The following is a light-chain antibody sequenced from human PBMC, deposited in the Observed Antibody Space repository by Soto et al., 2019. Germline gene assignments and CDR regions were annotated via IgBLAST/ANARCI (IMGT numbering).Light chain of an antibody. CDR3: QQSYNTPN. CDR1: QGIGTH. Sequence: IQMTQSPSSLSASIGDRVTITCRASQGIGTHLNWYLQRPGRDPKLLIYGASNLQSGVPSRFSGSGSGTVFTLTISGLQPDDFGTYYCQQSYNTPNFGQGTRL. V-gene: IGKV1-39*01. J-gene: IGKJ5*01. CDR2: GAS.